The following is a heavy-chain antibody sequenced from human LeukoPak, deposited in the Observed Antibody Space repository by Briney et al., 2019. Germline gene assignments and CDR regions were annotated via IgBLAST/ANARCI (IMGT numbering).Heavy chain of an antibody. Sequence: PSETLSLTWTVSGGSISSGSYYWSWIRQPAGKGLEWIGRIYTSGSTNYNPSLKSRVTISVDTSKNQFSLKLSSVTAADTAVYYCARARSDIVVVPAALAFDIWGQGTMVTVSS. CDR2: IYTSGST. D-gene: IGHD2-2*01. V-gene: IGHV4-61*02. CDR3: ARARSDIVVVPAALAFDI. J-gene: IGHJ3*02. CDR1: GGSISSGSYY.